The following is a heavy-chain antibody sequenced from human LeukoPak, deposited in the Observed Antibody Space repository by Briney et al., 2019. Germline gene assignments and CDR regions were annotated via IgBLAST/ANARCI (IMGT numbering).Heavy chain of an antibody. CDR3: ARGGDSGYDYRPEYYYYYMDV. J-gene: IGHJ6*03. Sequence: GASVKVSCKASGYTFTSYDINWVRQATGQGLEWMGWMNPNSGNTGYAQKFQGRVTMTRNTSISTAYMELSSLRSEDTAVYYCARGGDSGYDYRPEYYYYYMDVWGKGTTVTISS. D-gene: IGHD5-12*01. V-gene: IGHV1-8*01. CDR2: MNPNSGNT. CDR1: GYTFTSYD.